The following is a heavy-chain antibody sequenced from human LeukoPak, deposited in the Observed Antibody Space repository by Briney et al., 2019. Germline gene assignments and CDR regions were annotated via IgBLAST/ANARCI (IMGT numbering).Heavy chain of an antibody. Sequence: PGGSLRLSCAASGFTFSRYWMTWVRQSPGKGLEWVANINQDGSEKYYGDFVTGRFTISRDNAENSLFLQMNSLRADDTGVYYCARAREAPANVFPDHWGQGVVVTVSS. J-gene: IGHJ4*02. CDR2: INQDGSEK. D-gene: IGHD2-15*01. V-gene: IGHV3-7*01. CDR1: GFTFSRYW. CDR3: ARAREAPANVFPDH.